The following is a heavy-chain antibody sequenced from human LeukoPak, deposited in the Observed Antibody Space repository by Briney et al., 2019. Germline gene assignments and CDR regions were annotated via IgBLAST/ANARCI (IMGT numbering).Heavy chain of an antibody. CDR2: IYHSGST. Sequence: PSETLSLTCTVSGDSVSSYTWSWIRQPPGKGLEWIGYIYHSGSTNYNPSLKSRVTISSDTSKSQISLQLRSVTVADTAVYYCARLWFGSPAQYHFDYWGQGSLVTVSS. J-gene: IGHJ4*02. D-gene: IGHD3-10*01. CDR3: ARLWFGSPAQYHFDY. CDR1: GDSVSSYT. V-gene: IGHV4-59*02.